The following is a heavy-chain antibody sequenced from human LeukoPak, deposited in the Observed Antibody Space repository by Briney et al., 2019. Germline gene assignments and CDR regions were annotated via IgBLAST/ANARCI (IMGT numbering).Heavy chain of an antibody. CDR1: GFTFGDYY. V-gene: IGHV3-11*01. CDR3: ARQHRYCSGGSCYPRVGWFDP. D-gene: IGHD2-15*01. CDR2: VSNSGSTI. Sequence: GGSLRLSCAASGFTFGDYYMTWVRQAPGKGLEWVSYVSNSGSTIYDADSVKGRFTISRDNAKNSLYLQMNTLRAEDTAVYYCARQHRYCSGGSCYPRVGWFDPWGQGTLVTVSS. J-gene: IGHJ5*02.